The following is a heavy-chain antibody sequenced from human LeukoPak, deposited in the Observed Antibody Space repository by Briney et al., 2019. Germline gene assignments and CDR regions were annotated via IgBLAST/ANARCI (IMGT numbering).Heavy chain of an antibody. V-gene: IGHV1-18*01. Sequence: ASVKVSCKASGYTFTSYGISWVRQAPGQGLEWMGWISAYNGNTNYAQKLQGRVTMTRSTSITTAYMELSSLRSEDTAVYYCARSDSLSWFDPWGQGTLVTVSS. CDR1: GYTFTSYG. CDR3: ARSDSLSWFDP. D-gene: IGHD2-15*01. CDR2: ISAYNGNT. J-gene: IGHJ5*02.